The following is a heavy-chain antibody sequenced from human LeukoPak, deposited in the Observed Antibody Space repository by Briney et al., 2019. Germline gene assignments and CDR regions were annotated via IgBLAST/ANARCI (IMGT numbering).Heavy chain of an antibody. J-gene: IGHJ4*02. CDR2: IKPDGSEK. Sequence: GGSLRLSCAASGFTLRSYWMTWVRQAPGKGLEWVANIKPDGSEKSYVDSVRGRFTISRDNAKNSLYLQMNSLRAEDTAVYYCARSLTGVTSYWGQGTLVTVSS. CDR3: ARSLTGVTSY. CDR1: GFTLRSYW. V-gene: IGHV3-7*01. D-gene: IGHD7-27*01.